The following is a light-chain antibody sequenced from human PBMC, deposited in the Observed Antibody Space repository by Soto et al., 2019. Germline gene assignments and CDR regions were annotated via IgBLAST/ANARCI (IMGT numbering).Light chain of an antibody. CDR1: QRITTY. CDR3: QQTYSTPYT. CDR2: TAG. J-gene: IGKJ2*01. V-gene: IGKV1-39*01. Sequence: IQMTQSPSSLSASVGDIVTITCRASQRITTYLNWYQQKPGKAPKLLISTAGTLQGGVPSRFIGSGSGTDFTLTITALRPEDFATYFCQQTYSTPYTFGLGTKLEIK.